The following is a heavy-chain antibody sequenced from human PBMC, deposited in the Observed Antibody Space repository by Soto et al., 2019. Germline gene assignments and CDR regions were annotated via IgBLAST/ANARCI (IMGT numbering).Heavy chain of an antibody. CDR1: GFTFSTYW. V-gene: IGHV3-7*03. Sequence: EVQLVESGGGLVQPGGSLRLSCATSGFTFSTYWMNWVRQPPGKGLEWVANIKPDGSETTYVDSVKGRFTVSRDNGYNSLFLQMNNLRAEDTAVYYCARDPPEDSGWAADYWGQGTLVTVSS. CDR2: IKPDGSET. D-gene: IGHD6-19*01. J-gene: IGHJ4*02. CDR3: ARDPPEDSGWAADY.